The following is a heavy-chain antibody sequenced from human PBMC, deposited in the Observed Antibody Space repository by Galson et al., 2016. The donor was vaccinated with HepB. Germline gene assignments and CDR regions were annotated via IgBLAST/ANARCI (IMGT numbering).Heavy chain of an antibody. CDR2: IYSGGGT. CDR1: GFTVSSNY. V-gene: IGHV3-53*01. Sequence: SLRLSCAASGFTVSSNYMSWVRQAPGKGLEWVSVIYSGGGTYYADSVKGRFTISRDNSKNTLYLQMNSLRAEDTAVYYCARDPSYYSGMDVWGQGTTVTVSS. CDR3: ARDPSYYSGMDV. J-gene: IGHJ6*02.